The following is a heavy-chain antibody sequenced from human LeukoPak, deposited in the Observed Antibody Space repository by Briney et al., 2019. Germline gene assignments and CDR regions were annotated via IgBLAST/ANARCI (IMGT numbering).Heavy chain of an antibody. CDR3: ARGRRSYYDSSGYSPRYFDY. CDR2: INHSGST. D-gene: IGHD3-22*01. V-gene: IGHV4-34*01. Sequence: SETLSLTCAVYGGSFSGYYWSWIRQPPGKGLEWIGEINHSGSTNYNPSLKSRVTISVDTSKNQFSLKLSSVTAADTAVYYCARGRRSYYDSSGYSPRYFDYWGQGTLVTVSS. CDR1: GGSFSGYY. J-gene: IGHJ4*02.